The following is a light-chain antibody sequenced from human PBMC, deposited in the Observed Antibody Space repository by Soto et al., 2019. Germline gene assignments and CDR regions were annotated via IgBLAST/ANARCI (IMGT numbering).Light chain of an antibody. CDR1: QNINRW. CDR3: QQYNSLSTWT. Sequence: DSQMTQSPSSLSASVGDRVTITCRASQNINRWLAWYQQKPGRAPKLLIYKASSLQSGVPSRFSGSGSGLEFTLTINSLQPDDFATYYCQQYNSLSTWTFGQGTKVDIK. J-gene: IGKJ1*01. CDR2: KAS. V-gene: IGKV1-5*03.